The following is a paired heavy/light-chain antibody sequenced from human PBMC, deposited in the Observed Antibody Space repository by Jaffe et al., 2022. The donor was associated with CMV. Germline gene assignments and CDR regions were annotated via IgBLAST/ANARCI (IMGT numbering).Light chain of an antibody. CDR3: QQFDNLPRYT. Sequence: DIQMTQSPSSLSASVGDRVTITCQASQDINNYLNWYQQKPGKAPKLLIYDASNLETGVPSRFSGSGSGTDFTFTISSLQPEDIATYYCQQFDNLPRYTFGQGTKLEI. CDR1: QDINNY. J-gene: IGKJ2*01. V-gene: IGKV1-33*01. CDR2: DAS.
Heavy chain of an antibody. Sequence: EVQLVQSGAVVKKPGESLEISCTASGYSFPSYWIGWVRQIPGKGLEWMGVIYPGDSDTRYSPSFQGQVSISADKSTNTAYLHWSSLKASDTAMYYCARLGEVTAFPKTSWFDPWGQGTLVTVSS. CDR3: ARLGEVTAFPKTSWFDP. CDR1: GYSFPSYW. J-gene: IGHJ5*02. V-gene: IGHV5-51*01. D-gene: IGHD2-21*02. CDR2: IYPGDSDT.